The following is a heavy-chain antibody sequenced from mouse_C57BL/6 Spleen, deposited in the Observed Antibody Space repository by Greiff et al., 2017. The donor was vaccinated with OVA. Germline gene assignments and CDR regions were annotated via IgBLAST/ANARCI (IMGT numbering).Heavy chain of an antibody. CDR3: ARGHYYGSSYGIYFDY. CDR2: ISDGGSYT. CDR1: GFTFSSYA. Sequence: DVKLVESGGGLVKPGGSLKLSCAASGFTFSSYAMSWVRQTPEKRLEWVATISDGGSYTYYPDNVKGRFTISRDNAKNNLYLQMSHLKSEDTAMYYCARGHYYGSSYGIYFDYWGQGTTRTVSS. D-gene: IGHD1-1*01. V-gene: IGHV5-4*03. J-gene: IGHJ2*01.